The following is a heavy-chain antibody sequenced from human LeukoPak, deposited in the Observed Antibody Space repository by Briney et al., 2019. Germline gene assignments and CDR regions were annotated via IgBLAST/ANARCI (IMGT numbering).Heavy chain of an antibody. V-gene: IGHV3-15*07. J-gene: IGHJ3*02. D-gene: IGHD6-19*01. Sequence: PGGSLRLSCAASGFTLSNAWMNRVRQAPGKGLEWVGRIKSTVDGGTTDLAAPVKGRFTVSRDDSKKMLYLQMNSPKTEDAAVYYCTTGGNVIVADTRAFDIWGQGTMVTVSS. CDR3: TTGGNVIVADTRAFDI. CDR1: GFTLSNAW. CDR2: IKSTVDGGTT.